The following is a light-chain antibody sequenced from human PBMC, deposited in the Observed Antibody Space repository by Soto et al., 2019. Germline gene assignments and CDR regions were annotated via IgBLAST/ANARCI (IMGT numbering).Light chain of an antibody. V-gene: IGKV3-15*01. CDR3: QQYNDWPRT. CDR1: QSVGSN. J-gene: IGKJ5*01. CDR2: GSS. Sequence: EIVLTQSPGTLSLSPGERATLSCRASQSVGSNYLAWYQQKPGQAPRLLIYGSSTRATGVPARFSGSASGTEFTLTISSLQSEDFGVYYCQQYNDWPRTFGQGTRLEIK.